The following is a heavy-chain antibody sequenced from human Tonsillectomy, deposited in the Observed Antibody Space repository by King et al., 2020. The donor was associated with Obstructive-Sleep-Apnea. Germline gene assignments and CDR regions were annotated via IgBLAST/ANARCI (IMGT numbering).Heavy chain of an antibody. Sequence: VQLVQSGAEVKKPGSSVKVSCKASGGTFSSYAISWVRQAPGQGLEWMGGIIPIFGTANYAQKFQGRVTITADESTSTAYMELSSLRSEDTAVYYCAREAVDSSGYVSYYYGMDVWGQGTTVTVSS. CDR1: GGTFSSYA. D-gene: IGHD3-22*01. CDR3: AREAVDSSGYVSYYYGMDV. J-gene: IGHJ6*02. V-gene: IGHV1-69*01. CDR2: IIPIFGTA.